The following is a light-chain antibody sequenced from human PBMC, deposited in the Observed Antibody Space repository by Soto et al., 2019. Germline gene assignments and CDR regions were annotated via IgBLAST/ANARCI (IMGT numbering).Light chain of an antibody. CDR3: TSYTSSSTQV. V-gene: IGLV2-14*01. CDR1: SSDVGGYDY. CDR2: EVT. J-gene: IGLJ1*01. Sequence: QSVLTQPASVSGSPGQSITISCTGTSSDVGGYDYVSWYQQHPGTAPRLIIFEVTNRPSGVSNRFSGSKSGNTVSLTISGLQAEDEADYYCTSYTSSSTQVFGTGTKVTVL.